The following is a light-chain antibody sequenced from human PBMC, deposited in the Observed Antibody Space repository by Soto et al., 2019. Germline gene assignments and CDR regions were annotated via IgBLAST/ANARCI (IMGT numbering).Light chain of an antibody. V-gene: IGKV3-20*01. Sequence: EIVLTQSPDSLSLSPGERATLSCRASQNVDKNYLAWYQQRPGLAPRLLIYDASIRATGIPDRFSGSGSGTDFTLSISRLEPEDFAVYYCQQCAYSPRTFGQGTKAEVK. CDR3: QQCAYSPRT. CDR1: QNVDKNY. CDR2: DAS. J-gene: IGKJ1*01.